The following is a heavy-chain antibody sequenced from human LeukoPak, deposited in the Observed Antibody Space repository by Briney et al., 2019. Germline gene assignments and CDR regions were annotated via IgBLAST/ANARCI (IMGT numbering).Heavy chain of an antibody. D-gene: IGHD3-10*01. J-gene: IGHJ3*02. CDR1: GFTFSSYS. CDR3: AREEDYYGSEKNDAFDI. V-gene: IGHV3-21*01. Sequence: GGSLRLSCAASGFTFSSYSMNWVRQAPGKGLEWVSSISSSSSYIYYADSVKGRFTISRDNAKNSLYLQMSSLRAEDTAVYYCAREEDYYGSEKNDAFDIWGQGTMVTVSS. CDR2: ISSSSSYI.